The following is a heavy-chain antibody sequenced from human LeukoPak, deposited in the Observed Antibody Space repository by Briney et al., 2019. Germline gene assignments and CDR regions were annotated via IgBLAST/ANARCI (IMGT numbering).Heavy chain of an antibody. D-gene: IGHD6-19*01. CDR3: AKERVAVAGPYFDY. J-gene: IGHJ4*02. V-gene: IGHV3-30*02. Sequence: PGGSLRLSCAASGFTFSSYGMHWVRQAPGKGLEWVVFIRYDGSNKYYADSVKGRFTISRDNSKNTLYLQMNSLRAEDTAVYYCAKERVAVAGPYFDYWGQGTLVTVSS. CDR1: GFTFSSYG. CDR2: IRYDGSNK.